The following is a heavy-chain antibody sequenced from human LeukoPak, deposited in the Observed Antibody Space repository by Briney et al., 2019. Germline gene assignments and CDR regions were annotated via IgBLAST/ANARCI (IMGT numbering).Heavy chain of an antibody. CDR3: ARAYYHGSGSYYFFDY. CDR1: GSTFSNYA. CDR2: IIPFFGTT. J-gene: IGHJ4*02. D-gene: IGHD3-10*01. V-gene: IGHV1-69*06. Sequence: GASVKVSCKTSGSTFSNYAFGWVRQAPGQGLERMGSIIPFFGTTDYAQKFQGRVTITADKSTNTAYMELSSLRSEDTAVYYCARAYYHGSGSYYFFDYWGQGTLVTVSS.